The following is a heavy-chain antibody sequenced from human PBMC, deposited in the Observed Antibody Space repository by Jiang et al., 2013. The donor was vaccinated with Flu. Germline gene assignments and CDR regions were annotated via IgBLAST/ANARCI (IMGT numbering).Heavy chain of an antibody. D-gene: IGHD3-22*01. CDR3: ARGGFSSGYYCDY. Sequence: TANYAQKFQGRVTITADESTSTAYMELSSLRSEDTAVYYCARGGFSSGYYCDYWGQGTLVTVSS. V-gene: IGHV1-69*01. CDR2: TA. J-gene: IGHJ4*02.